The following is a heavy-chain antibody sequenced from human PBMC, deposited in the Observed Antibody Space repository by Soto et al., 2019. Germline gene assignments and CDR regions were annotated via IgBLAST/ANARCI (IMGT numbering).Heavy chain of an antibody. CDR3: ARDYDSTTSGSYYY. CDR2: ISAYNGNT. Sequence: QVQLVQSGAEVKKPGASVKVSCKASGYPFTSYGIIWVRKAPGQGLGGMGWISAYNGNTNYEQQLQDRVTMTTDTSTSTAYMELRSLRSDDTAVYYCARDYDSTTSGSYYYWGQGTLVTVSS. J-gene: IGHJ4*02. V-gene: IGHV1-18*01. D-gene: IGHD1-26*01. CDR1: GYPFTSYG.